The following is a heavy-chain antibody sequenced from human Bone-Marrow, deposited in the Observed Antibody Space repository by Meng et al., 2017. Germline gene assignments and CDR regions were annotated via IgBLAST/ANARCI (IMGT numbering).Heavy chain of an antibody. CDR2: ISSSGSTT. CDR1: GFTFSNAW. V-gene: IGHV3-11*04. CDR3: ARAPVRGDVATIDY. Sequence: GESLKISCAASGFTFSNAWMTWVRQSPGKGLEWVSYISSSGSTTNHADSVKGRFTISRDNAKNSLYLQMNSLRVEDTAVYYCARAPVRGDVATIDYWGQG. J-gene: IGHJ4*02. D-gene: IGHD5-12*01.